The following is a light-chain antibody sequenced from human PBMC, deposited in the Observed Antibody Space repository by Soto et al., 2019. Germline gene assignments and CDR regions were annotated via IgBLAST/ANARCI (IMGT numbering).Light chain of an antibody. J-gene: IGKJ1*01. CDR1: QSISSW. Sequence: DIQMTQSPSTLSASVGDRGSSTCRASQSISSWLAWYQQKPGKAPKLLIYDASSLESGVPSRFSGSGSGTEFTLTISSLQPDDFATYYCQQYNSYPTFGQGTKVDIK. CDR3: QQYNSYPT. V-gene: IGKV1-5*01. CDR2: DAS.